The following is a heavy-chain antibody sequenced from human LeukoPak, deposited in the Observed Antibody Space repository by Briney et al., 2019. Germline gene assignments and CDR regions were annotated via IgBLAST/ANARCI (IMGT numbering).Heavy chain of an antibody. CDR1: GGSIGSYY. CDR2: IYYSGST. CDR3: ARRNGPYYYDSSGSYYFDY. Sequence: SETLSLTCTVSGGSIGSYYWSWIRQPPGKGLEWIGYIYYSGSTNYNPSLKSRVTISVDTSKNQFSLKLSSVTAADTAVYYCARRNGPYYYDSSGSYYFDYWGQGTLVTVSS. J-gene: IGHJ4*02. D-gene: IGHD3-22*01. V-gene: IGHV4-59*08.